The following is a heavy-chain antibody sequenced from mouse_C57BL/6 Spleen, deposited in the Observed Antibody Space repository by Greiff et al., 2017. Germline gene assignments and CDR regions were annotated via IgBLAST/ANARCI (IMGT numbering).Heavy chain of an antibody. CDR3: ALLLRFPAFDY. J-gene: IGHJ2*01. D-gene: IGHD1-1*01. V-gene: IGHV1-69*01. CDR1: GYTFTSYW. CDR2: IDPSDSYT. Sequence: QVQLQQPGAELVMPGASVKLSCKASGYTFTSYWMHWVKQRPGQGLEWIGEIDPSDSYTNYNQKFKGKSTFPVDKSSSTADMQLSSLTSEDSAVYYCALLLRFPAFDYWGQGTTLTVSS.